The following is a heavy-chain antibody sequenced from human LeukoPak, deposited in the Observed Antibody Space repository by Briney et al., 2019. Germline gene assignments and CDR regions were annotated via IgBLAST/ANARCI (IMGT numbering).Heavy chain of an antibody. CDR3: AREGRVSMLRGVMPRFNNWFDP. CDR2: MNPNSGNT. Sequence: ASVKVSCKASGYTFTSYDINWVRQATGQGLEWMGWMNPNSGNTGYAQKFQGRVTMTRDTSIGTAYMELSRLRSDDTAMYYCAREGRVSMLRGVMPRFNNWFDPWGQGTLVTVSA. D-gene: IGHD3-10*01. J-gene: IGHJ5*02. CDR1: GYTFTSYD. V-gene: IGHV1-8*01.